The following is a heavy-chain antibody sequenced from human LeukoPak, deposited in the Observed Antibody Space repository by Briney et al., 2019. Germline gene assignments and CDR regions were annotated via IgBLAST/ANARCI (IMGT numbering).Heavy chain of an antibody. V-gene: IGHV3-74*01. J-gene: IGHJ6*02. CDR1: GFTFSSYW. CDR2: INSDGSST. CDR3: ARDRELDYGGNQNYYGMDV. D-gene: IGHD4-23*01. Sequence: PGGSLRLSCAASGFTFSSYWMHRVRQAPGKGLVWVSRINSDGSSTSYADSVKGRFTISRDNAKNTLYLQMNSLRAEDTAVYYCARDRELDYGGNQNYYGMDVWGQGTTVTVSS.